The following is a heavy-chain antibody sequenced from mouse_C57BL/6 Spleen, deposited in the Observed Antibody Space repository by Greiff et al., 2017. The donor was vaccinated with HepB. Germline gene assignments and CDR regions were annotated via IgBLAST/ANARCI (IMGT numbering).Heavy chain of an antibody. CDR1: GYAFSSSW. V-gene: IGHV1-82*01. CDR2: IYPGDGDT. D-gene: IGHD4-1*01. CDR3: ARWKANWDGGFAY. Sequence: QVQLQQSGPELVKPGASVKISCTASGYAFSSSWMNWVQQRPGKGLEWIGRIYPGDGDTNYNGKFKGKATLTADKSSSTAYMQLSSLTSEDSAVYFCARWKANWDGGFAYWGQGTLVTVSA. J-gene: IGHJ3*01.